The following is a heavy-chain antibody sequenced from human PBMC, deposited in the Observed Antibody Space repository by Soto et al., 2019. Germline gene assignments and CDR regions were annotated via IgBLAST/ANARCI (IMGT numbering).Heavy chain of an antibody. V-gene: IGHV3-15*07. Sequence: GGSLRLSCAASGFTFSNVWINWLRQAPGKGPELVGRIKSKTDGGTTDYSAAVKGRFSVSRDDSKSTLYLHMNSLRAEDTAIYYCAKDSHWAIISPTHDYWGHGTLVTVSS. CDR3: AKDSHWAIISPTHDY. D-gene: IGHD2-2*01. J-gene: IGHJ4*01. CDR2: IKSKTDGGTT. CDR1: GFTFSNVW.